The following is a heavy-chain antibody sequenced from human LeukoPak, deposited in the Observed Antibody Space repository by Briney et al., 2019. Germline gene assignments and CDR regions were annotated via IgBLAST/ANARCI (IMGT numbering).Heavy chain of an antibody. CDR3: AHCGGGHYYGSGSYYD. D-gene: IGHD3-10*01. CDR1: GFSLSTRGVG. CDR2: IYWDDDK. V-gene: IGHV2-5*02. J-gene: IGHJ4*02. Sequence: SGPTLVRPTQTLTLTCTFSGFSLSTRGVGVGWIRQPPGKALEWLALIYWDDDKRYSPSLKSRLTIIEDTAKNQVVLTMTNMDPVDTATYYCAHCGGGHYYGSGSYYDWGQGTLVTVSS.